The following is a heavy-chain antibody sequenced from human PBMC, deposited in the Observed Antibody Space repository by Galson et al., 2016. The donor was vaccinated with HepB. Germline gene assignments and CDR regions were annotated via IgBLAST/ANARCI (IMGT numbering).Heavy chain of an antibody. Sequence: SLRLSCAASGFTFSSYNMNWIRQAPGGGLEWVASINVRSTLKYFADSVKGRFVISRDNAKSLLYLDMNSLRAEDTAVYYCARGRGQGSMWYNWFDPWGQGTLVTVSS. CDR1: GFTFSSYN. D-gene: IGHD2-21*01. CDR3: ARGRGQGSMWYNWFDP. CDR2: INVRSTLK. V-gene: IGHV3-21*01. J-gene: IGHJ5*02.